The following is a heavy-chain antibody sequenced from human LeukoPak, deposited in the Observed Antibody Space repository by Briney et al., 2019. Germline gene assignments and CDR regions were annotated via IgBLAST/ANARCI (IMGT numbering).Heavy chain of an antibody. Sequence: SETLSLTCTVSGYSISSGYYWAWIRQPPGKGLEWIGYIYHSGSTNYNPSLKSRVTISVDTSKNQFSLKLSSVTAADTAVYYCARLPKRLVVAARYYYYMDVWGKGTTVTISS. CDR3: ARLPKRLVVAARYYYYMDV. D-gene: IGHD2-15*01. J-gene: IGHJ6*03. V-gene: IGHV4-38-2*02. CDR1: GYSISSGYY. CDR2: IYHSGST.